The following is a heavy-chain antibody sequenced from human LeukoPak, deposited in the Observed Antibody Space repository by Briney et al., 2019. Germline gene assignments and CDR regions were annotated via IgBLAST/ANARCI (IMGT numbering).Heavy chain of an antibody. V-gene: IGHV4-39*01. CDR1: GGSISSSSAY. CDR3: VSPRGFSYGYFDY. Sequence: SETLSLTCTVSGGSISSSSAYWGWIGQPPGKGLEWIGSIYYSKNTYYNPSLKSRVTISADTSKNQFSLTLGSVSATDTAVYYCVSPRGFSYGYFDYWGQGTLVTVSS. CDR2: IYYSKNT. J-gene: IGHJ4*02. D-gene: IGHD5-18*01.